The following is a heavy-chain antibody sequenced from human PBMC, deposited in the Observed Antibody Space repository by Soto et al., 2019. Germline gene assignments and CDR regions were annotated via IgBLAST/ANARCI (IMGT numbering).Heavy chain of an antibody. J-gene: IGHJ6*02. Sequence: SETLSLTCAVYGGSFSGYYWSWIRQPPGKGLEWIGEINHSGSTNYNPSLKSRVTISVDTSKNQFSLKLSSVTAADTAVYYCARGGTIFGVVILYYYYGMDVWGQGTTVTVSS. CDR3: ARGGTIFGVVILYYYYGMDV. CDR2: INHSGST. CDR1: GGSFSGYY. D-gene: IGHD3-3*01. V-gene: IGHV4-34*01.